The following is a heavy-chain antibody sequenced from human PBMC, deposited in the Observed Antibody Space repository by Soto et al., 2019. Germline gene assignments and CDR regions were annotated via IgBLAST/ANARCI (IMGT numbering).Heavy chain of an antibody. CDR1: GGSISSYY. Sequence: PSETLSLTCTVSGGSISSYYWSWIRQPPGKGLEWIGYIYYSGSTNYNPSLKSRVTISVDTSKNQFSLKLSSVNAADTAVYYCARDQITIFEDRSMDVWGQGTTVTVSS. V-gene: IGHV4-59*01. CDR3: ARDQITIFEDRSMDV. J-gene: IGHJ6*02. CDR2: IYYSGST. D-gene: IGHD3-3*01.